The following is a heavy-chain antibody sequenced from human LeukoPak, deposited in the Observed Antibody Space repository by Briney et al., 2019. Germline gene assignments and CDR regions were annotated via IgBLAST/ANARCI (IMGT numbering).Heavy chain of an antibody. Sequence: GGSLRLSCAASGFTFSSYAMHWVRQAPGKGLEWVAVISYDGSNKYYADSVKGRFTISRDNSKNTLYLQMNSLRAEDTAVYYCARSYDSSGLNPFDYWGQGTLVTVSS. J-gene: IGHJ4*02. V-gene: IGHV3-30-3*01. CDR2: ISYDGSNK. D-gene: IGHD3-22*01. CDR1: GFTFSSYA. CDR3: ARSYDSSGLNPFDY.